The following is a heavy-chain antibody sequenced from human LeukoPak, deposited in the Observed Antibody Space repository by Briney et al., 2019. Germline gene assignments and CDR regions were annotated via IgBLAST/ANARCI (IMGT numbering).Heavy chain of an antibody. CDR2: ISYSGSTT. J-gene: IGHJ5*02. V-gene: IGHV3-48*03. CDR3: VRGYCSATSCYFSSSYNWFDP. CDR1: GFTFTNFE. D-gene: IGHD2-2*01. Sequence: GGSLRLSCAASGFTFTNFEMNWVRQAPGKGLEWVSYISYSGSTTSYADSVKGRFTISRDNAKNSLYLQMNSLRAEDTAVYYCVRGYCSATSCYFSSSYNWFDPWGQGTLVTVSS.